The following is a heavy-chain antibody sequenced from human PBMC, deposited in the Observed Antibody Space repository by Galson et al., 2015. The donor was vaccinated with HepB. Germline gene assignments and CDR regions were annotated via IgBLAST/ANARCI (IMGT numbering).Heavy chain of an antibody. J-gene: IGHJ4*02. D-gene: IGHD3-10*01. CDR3: ARSPEVVPYYSLDY. Sequence: SLRLSCAASGFTFSSYAMHWVRQAPGKGLEWVAVISYDGSNKYYADSVKGRFTISRDNSKNTLYLQMNSLRAEDTAVYYCARSPEVVPYYSLDYWGQGTLVTVSS. V-gene: IGHV3-30*04. CDR2: ISYDGSNK. CDR1: GFTFSSYA.